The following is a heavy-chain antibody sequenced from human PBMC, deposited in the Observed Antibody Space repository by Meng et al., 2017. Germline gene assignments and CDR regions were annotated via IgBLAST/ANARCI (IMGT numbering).Heavy chain of an antibody. CDR3: ARDGSSSWSTEY. Sequence: ASVKVSCKASGYTFTDYYIHWVRQAPGQGIEWMGRINPIGGGTNYAQKFQGRVTMSRDTSLSTAYMELSSLRSDDTAVYYCARDGSSSWSTEYWGQGTLVTVSS. V-gene: IGHV1-2*06. J-gene: IGHJ4*02. D-gene: IGHD6-6*01. CDR2: INPIGGGT. CDR1: GYTFTDYY.